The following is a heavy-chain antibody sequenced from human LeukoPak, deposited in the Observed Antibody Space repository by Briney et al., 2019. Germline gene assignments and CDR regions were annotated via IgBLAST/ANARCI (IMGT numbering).Heavy chain of an antibody. CDR1: GFTFSSYS. J-gene: IGHJ4*02. Sequence: GGSLRLSCAASGFTFSSYSMNWVRQAPGKGLEWVSSISSSSSYIYYADSVKGRFTISRDNAKNSLYLQMNSLRAEDTAVYYCARSAYCGGDCLATFDYWGQGTLVTVSS. CDR2: ISSSSSYI. D-gene: IGHD2-21*02. CDR3: ARSAYCGGDCLATFDY. V-gene: IGHV3-21*01.